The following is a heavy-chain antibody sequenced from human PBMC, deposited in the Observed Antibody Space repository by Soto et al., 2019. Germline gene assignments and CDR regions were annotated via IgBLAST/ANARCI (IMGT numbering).Heavy chain of an antibody. CDR2: IYHSGST. CDR3: ARVSGSYYYGMDV. J-gene: IGHJ6*02. CDR1: GGSISISNW. D-gene: IGHD1-26*01. V-gene: IGHV4-4*02. Sequence: SDTLSLTCAVSGGSISISNWWSWVRQPPGKGLEWIGEIYHSGSTNYNPSLKSRVTISVDKSKNQFSLKLSSVTAADTAVYYCARVSGSYYYGMDVWGQGTTVTVSS.